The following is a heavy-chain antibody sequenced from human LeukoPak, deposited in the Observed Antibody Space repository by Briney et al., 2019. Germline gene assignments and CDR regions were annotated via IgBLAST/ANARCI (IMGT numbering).Heavy chain of an antibody. V-gene: IGHV4-4*09. CDR2: IYTSGST. J-gene: IGHJ3*02. CDR3: ARQKCTSASCLTKNAFDI. CDR1: GSISGYY. Sequence: SETLSLTCTVSGSISGYYRSWIRQPPGKGLEWIGYIYTSGSTNYNPSLESRVAISVDTSKNQFSLDLSSVTAADTAVYYCARQKCTSASCLTKNAFDIWGQGTMVTVSS. D-gene: IGHD2-2*01.